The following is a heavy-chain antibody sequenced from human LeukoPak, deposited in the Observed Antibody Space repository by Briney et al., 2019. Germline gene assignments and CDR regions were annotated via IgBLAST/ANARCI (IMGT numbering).Heavy chain of an antibody. CDR2: IYYSGST. Sequence: PSETLSLTCTVSGGSISSGGYYWSWIRQHPGKGLEWIGYIYYSGSTNYNPSLKSRVTISVDTSKNQFSLKLSSVTAADTAVYYCARAKYSSSPDYWGQGTLVTVSS. CDR1: GGSISSGGYY. CDR3: ARAKYSSSPDY. J-gene: IGHJ4*02. V-gene: IGHV4-61*08. D-gene: IGHD6-6*01.